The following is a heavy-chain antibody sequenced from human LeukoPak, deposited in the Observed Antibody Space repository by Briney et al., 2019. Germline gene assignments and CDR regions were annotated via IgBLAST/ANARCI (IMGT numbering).Heavy chain of an antibody. Sequence: SETLSLTCAVYGGSFSGYYWSWIRQPPGKGLEWIGEINHSGSTNYNPSLKSRVTISVDTSKNQFSLKLSSVTAADTAVYYCARHTPPRIYQTGYSSGCHIDYWGQGTLVTVSS. J-gene: IGHJ4*02. CDR2: INHSGST. D-gene: IGHD6-19*01. V-gene: IGHV4-34*01. CDR1: GGSFSGYY. CDR3: ARHTPPRIYQTGYSSGCHIDY.